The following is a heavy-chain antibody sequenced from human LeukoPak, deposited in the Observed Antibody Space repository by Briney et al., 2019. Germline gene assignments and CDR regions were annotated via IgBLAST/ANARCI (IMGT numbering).Heavy chain of an antibody. CDR3: ANTGYHDLYNWFDP. Sequence: GSLRLSCAASGFTFSSYAMHWVRQAPGKGLEWVAVISYDGSNKYYADSVKGRFTISRDNSKNTLYLQMNSLRAEDTAVYYCANTGYHDLYNWFDPWGQGTLVTVSS. D-gene: IGHD3-22*01. V-gene: IGHV3-30-3*01. CDR2: ISYDGSNK. J-gene: IGHJ5*02. CDR1: GFTFSSYA.